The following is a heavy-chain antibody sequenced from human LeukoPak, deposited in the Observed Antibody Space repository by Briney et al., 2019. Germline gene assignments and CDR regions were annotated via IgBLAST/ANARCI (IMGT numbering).Heavy chain of an antibody. V-gene: IGHV3-48*03. Sequence: PGGSLRLSCAASGFSFSSNEMNWVRQAPGKGPEWVSHITTSEITYYAGSVKGRFTISRDNAKNSLYLQMTSLRVEDTAVYYCGRYLSYWGQGTLVTVSS. CDR3: GRYLSY. D-gene: IGHD3-10*01. J-gene: IGHJ4*02. CDR2: ITTSEIT. CDR1: GFSFSSNE.